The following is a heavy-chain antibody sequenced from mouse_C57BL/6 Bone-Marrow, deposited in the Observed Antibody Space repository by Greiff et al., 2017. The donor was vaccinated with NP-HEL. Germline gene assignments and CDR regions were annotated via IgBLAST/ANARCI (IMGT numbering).Heavy chain of an antibody. Sequence: QVHVKQSGTELVKPGTSVKLSCKSSGYTFTSYWMHWVKQRPGQGLEWIGNINPSYGGTSYNEKFKSKATLTVDKSSSTAYMQLSSLTSDDSAVYYCAKEGRWLRRGYGCFEVWDRGTAVTVTA. CDR2: INPSYGGT. CDR1: GYTFTSYW. D-gene: IGHD2-2*01. V-gene: IGHV1-53*01. J-gene: IGHJ1*03. CDR3: AKEGRWLRRGYGCFEV.